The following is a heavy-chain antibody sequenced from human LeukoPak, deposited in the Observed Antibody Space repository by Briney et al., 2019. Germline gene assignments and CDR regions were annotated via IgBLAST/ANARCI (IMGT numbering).Heavy chain of an antibody. CDR3: ARGFRGYSYGPGAYFDY. CDR2: IYYSGST. J-gene: IGHJ4*02. D-gene: IGHD5-18*01. Sequence: SETLSLTCTVSGGSISSYYWSWIRQPPGKGLEWIGYIYYSGSTNYNPSLKSRVTISVDTSKNQFSLKLSSVTAADTAVYYCARGFRGYSYGPGAYFDYWGQGTLVTVSS. V-gene: IGHV4-59*01. CDR1: GGSISSYY.